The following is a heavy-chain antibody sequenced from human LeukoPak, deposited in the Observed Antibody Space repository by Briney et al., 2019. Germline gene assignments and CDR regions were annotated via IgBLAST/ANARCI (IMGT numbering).Heavy chain of an antibody. CDR2: IYYSGST. Sequence: SETLSLTCTVSGGSISSGGYYWSWIRQHPGKGLEWIRYIYYSGSTYYNPSLKSRVTISVDTSKNQFSLKLSSVTAADTAVYYCARRGSPRTSTCFDYWGQGTLITVSS. J-gene: IGHJ4*02. CDR1: GGSISSGGYY. D-gene: IGHD1-7*01. CDR3: ARRGSPRTSTCFDY. V-gene: IGHV4-31*03.